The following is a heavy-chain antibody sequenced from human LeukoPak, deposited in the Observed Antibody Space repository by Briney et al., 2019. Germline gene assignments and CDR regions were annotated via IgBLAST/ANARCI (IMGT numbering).Heavy chain of an antibody. Sequence: PSETLSLTCTVSGGSISSYYWSWIRQPPGKGLEWIGYIYYSGSTNYNPSFKSRVTISVDTSKNQFSLKLSSVTAADTAVYYCARESQEKYYFDYWGQGTLVTVSS. CDR1: GGSISSYY. V-gene: IGHV4-59*12. D-gene: IGHD5-24*01. CDR2: IYYSGST. CDR3: ARESQEKYYFDY. J-gene: IGHJ4*02.